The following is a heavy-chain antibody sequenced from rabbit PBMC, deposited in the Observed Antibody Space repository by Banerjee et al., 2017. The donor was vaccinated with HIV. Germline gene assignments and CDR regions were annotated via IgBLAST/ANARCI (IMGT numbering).Heavy chain of an antibody. CDR1: GFDFRRYY. V-gene: IGHV1S7*01. CDR3: VRDQAGDADYGPYYLNL. D-gene: IGHD2-1*01. J-gene: IGHJ4*01. Sequence: QVKETGGGLVQPGGSLTLSCKASGFDFRRYYLSWVRQAPGKGLEWIGIIDVGAGSTDYANWVNGRFTISSHNAQNTLYLQLSSLTAADTATYFCVRDQAGDADYGPYYLNLWGPGTLVTVS. CDR2: IDVGAGST.